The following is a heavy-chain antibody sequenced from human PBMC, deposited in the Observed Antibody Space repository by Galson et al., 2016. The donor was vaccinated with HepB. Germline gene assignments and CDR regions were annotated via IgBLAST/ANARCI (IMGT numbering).Heavy chain of an antibody. J-gene: IGHJ5*02. CDR2: INHSGST. Sequence: SETLSLTCAVNGGSFSGSYWSWIRQPPGRRLEWIGEINHSGSTNYNPSLISRVTLSVGTSKNHFSLNLTSVTAADTAVYYWARASSSWFQGGSPQQSNWFDPWGQGTLVTVSS. CDR3: ARASSSWFQGGSPQQSNWFDP. D-gene: IGHD6-19*01. V-gene: IGHV4-34*01. CDR1: GGSFSGSY.